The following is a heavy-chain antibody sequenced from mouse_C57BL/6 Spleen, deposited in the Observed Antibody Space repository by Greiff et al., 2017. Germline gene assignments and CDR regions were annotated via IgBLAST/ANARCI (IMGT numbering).Heavy chain of an antibody. V-gene: IGHV5-9*01. Sequence: EVKLMESGGGLVKPGGSLKLSCAASGFTFSSYTMSWVRQTPEKRLEWVATISGGGGNTYYPDSVQGRVTIARDNAKNTLYLQMSSLRSEDTALYYCARHEGDYYFDYWGQGTTLTVSS. CDR3: ARHEGDYYFDY. CDR2: ISGGGGNT. CDR1: GFTFSSYT. J-gene: IGHJ2*01.